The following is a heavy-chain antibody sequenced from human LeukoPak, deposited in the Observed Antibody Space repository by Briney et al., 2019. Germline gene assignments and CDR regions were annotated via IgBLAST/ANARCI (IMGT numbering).Heavy chain of an antibody. Sequence: PSETLSLTCAVSGYSISSGYYWGWIRQPPGKGLEWIGSIYHSGSTYYNPSLRSRVTISVDTSKNQFSLKLNSMTAADTAVYYCARAPPQYGDYAPWGQGTLVTVSS. CDR2: IYHSGST. J-gene: IGHJ4*02. CDR1: GYSISSGYY. V-gene: IGHV4-38-2*01. D-gene: IGHD4-17*01. CDR3: ARAPPQYGDYAP.